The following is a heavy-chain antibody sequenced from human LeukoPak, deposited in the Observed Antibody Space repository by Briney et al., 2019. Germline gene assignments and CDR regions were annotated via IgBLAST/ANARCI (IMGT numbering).Heavy chain of an antibody. CDR3: ARVGYYESSGYYEY. CDR1: GYTLTDYY. J-gene: IGHJ4*02. CDR2: INPNSGGT. D-gene: IGHD3-22*01. V-gene: IGHV1-2*06. Sequence: ASVKVSCKASGYTLTDYYMHWVRRAPGQGLEWMGRINPNSGGTNYAQKFQGRVTMTRDTSISTVYMELSRLRSDDTAVYYCARVGYYESSGYYEYWGQGTLVTVSS.